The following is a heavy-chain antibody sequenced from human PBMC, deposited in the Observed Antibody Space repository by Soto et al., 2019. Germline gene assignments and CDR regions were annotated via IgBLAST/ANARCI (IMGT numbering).Heavy chain of an antibody. J-gene: IGHJ6*02. CDR3: AGAFRGWLPITGTTGYYYYGMDV. CDR1: VASISNYY. Sequence: SETLSLTCTVSVASISNYYWSWIRQPPGKGLEWIGYIYYSGSTNYNPSLKSRVTISVDTSKKQFSLKLSSVAATDTAVYYCAGAFRGWLPITGTTGYYYYGMDVWGQGTTVTVSS. D-gene: IGHD1-7*01. CDR2: IYYSGST. V-gene: IGHV4-59*08.